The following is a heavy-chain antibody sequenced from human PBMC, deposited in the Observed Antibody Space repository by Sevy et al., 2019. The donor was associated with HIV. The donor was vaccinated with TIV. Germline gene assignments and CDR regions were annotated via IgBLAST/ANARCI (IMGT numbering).Heavy chain of an antibody. Sequence: GGSLRLSCAASGFTFSSYGMHWVPQAPGKGLEWVAFIAYDGSNKYYADSVKGRFTISRDNSKNTLYLQMNSLRAEDTAVYYCAKGRDSSGWYYYGMDVWGQGTTVTVSS. CDR1: GFTFSSYG. J-gene: IGHJ6*02. D-gene: IGHD6-19*01. CDR3: AKGRDSSGWYYYGMDV. CDR2: IAYDGSNK. V-gene: IGHV3-30*18.